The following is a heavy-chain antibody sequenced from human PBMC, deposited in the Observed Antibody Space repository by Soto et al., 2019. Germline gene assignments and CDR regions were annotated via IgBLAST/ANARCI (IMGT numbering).Heavy chain of an antibody. V-gene: IGHV3-23*01. CDR3: ARGNYDGRGY. J-gene: IGHJ4*02. D-gene: IGHD3-22*01. Sequence: PGGSLRLSCAASGFSFSSYAMNWVRQAPGKGLEWVSAISGGGSTTYYADSVKGRFTISRDNARNSLYLQMNSLRAEDTAVYYCARGNYDGRGYWGQGTLVTVSS. CDR2: ISGGGSTT. CDR1: GFSFSSYA.